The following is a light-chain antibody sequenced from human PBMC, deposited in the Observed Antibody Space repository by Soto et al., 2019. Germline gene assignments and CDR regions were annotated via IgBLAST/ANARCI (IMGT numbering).Light chain of an antibody. CDR1: QSVTSSY. CDR3: QHYRSSLMYT. CDR2: GAS. J-gene: IGKJ2*01. V-gene: IGKV3-20*01. Sequence: EIVLTQSPGTLSLSPGERATLSCRASQSVTSSYLAWYQQKPGQSPRLLIYGASSRATGIPDRFSGSGSGTDFTLTISRLEPEDFAVYYCQHYRSSLMYTFCQGTKLEIK.